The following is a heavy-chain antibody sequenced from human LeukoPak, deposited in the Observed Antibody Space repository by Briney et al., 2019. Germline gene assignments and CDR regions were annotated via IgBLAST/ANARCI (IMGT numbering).Heavy chain of an antibody. J-gene: IGHJ4*02. D-gene: IGHD6-13*01. CDR2: IRNDGSHK. Sequence: GGSLRLSCAASGFTFSSYGMHWVRQGPGKGLELVAFIRNDGSHKYYADSVKGRFTISRDNSKNTLYLQMNSLRADDTAVYYCAKAGGSSWDPFDYWGQGTLVTVSS. CDR1: GFTFSSYG. V-gene: IGHV3-30*02. CDR3: AKAGGSSWDPFDY.